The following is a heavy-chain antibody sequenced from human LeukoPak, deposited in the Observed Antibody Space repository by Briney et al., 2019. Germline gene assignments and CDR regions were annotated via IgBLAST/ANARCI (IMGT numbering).Heavy chain of an antibody. CDR2: ISSSSCTI. J-gene: IGHJ6*03. CDR3: AKRRRLELHYYYYRDV. CDR1: GFTFSSYR. D-gene: IGHD1-7*01. Sequence: GGSLRLSCAASGFTFSSYRMNWLRQAAGKGLEWVSYISSSSCTIYYPAFVKGRITISSNHSKNPLFLQMNISRAEDTAVYYCAKRRRLELHYYYYRDVWGKGTTVTVSS. V-gene: IGHV3-48*04.